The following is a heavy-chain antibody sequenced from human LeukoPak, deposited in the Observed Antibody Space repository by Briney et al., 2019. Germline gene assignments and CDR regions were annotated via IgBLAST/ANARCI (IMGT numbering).Heavy chain of an antibody. Sequence: ASVKVSCKASGGTFSSYAISWVRQAPGQGLEWMGGIIPIFGTANYAQKFQGRVTVTADESTSTLYMEVSSLRSEDTAVYYCARGYSNNFYGFDHWGQGILVTVTS. CDR1: GGTFSSYA. CDR3: ARGYSNNFYGFDH. V-gene: IGHV1-69*13. CDR2: IIPIFGTA. D-gene: IGHD5-12*01. J-gene: IGHJ4*02.